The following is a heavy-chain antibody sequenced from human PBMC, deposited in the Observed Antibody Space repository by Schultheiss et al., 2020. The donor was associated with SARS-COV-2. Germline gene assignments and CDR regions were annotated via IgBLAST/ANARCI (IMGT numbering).Heavy chain of an antibody. J-gene: IGHJ2*01. Sequence: SVKVSCKASGGTFSSYAINWVRQAPGQGLEWMGGISPMLGIANYAQKFQGRVTITADKSTSTAYMEVSSLRSEDTAVYYCARVGCSGGSCYRPGGYFDLWGRGTLVTVAS. CDR3: ARVGCSGGSCYRPGGYFDL. V-gene: IGHV1-69*10. CDR1: GGTFSSYA. D-gene: IGHD2-15*01. CDR2: ISPMLGIA.